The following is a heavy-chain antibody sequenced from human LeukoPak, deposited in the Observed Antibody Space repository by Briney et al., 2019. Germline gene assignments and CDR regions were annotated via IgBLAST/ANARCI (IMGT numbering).Heavy chain of an antibody. V-gene: IGHV1-2*02. CDR3: ARDRDEVLLWFGELIPAGYFDH. J-gene: IGHJ4*02. D-gene: IGHD3-10*01. Sequence: ASVKVSCKASGYTFTGYYMHWVRQAPGQGLEWMGWINPNSGGTNYAQKFQGRVTMTRDTSISTAYMELSRLRSDDTAVYYCARDRDEVLLWFGELIPAGYFDHWGQGTLVTVSS. CDR1: GYTFTGYY. CDR2: INPNSGGT.